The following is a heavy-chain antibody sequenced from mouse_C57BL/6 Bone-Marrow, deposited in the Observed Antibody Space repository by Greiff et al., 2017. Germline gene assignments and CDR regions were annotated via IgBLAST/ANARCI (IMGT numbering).Heavy chain of an antibody. CDR1: GYTFTSYW. Sequence: QVQLQQSGAELVMPGASVKLSCKASGYTFTSYWMHWVKQRPGQGLEWIGEIDPSDSYTNYNQKFKGKSTLTVDKSSSTAYMQLSSLTSEDSAVYYCARDKGFAYWGQGTLVTVSA. CDR2: IDPSDSYT. J-gene: IGHJ3*01. V-gene: IGHV1-69*01. CDR3: ARDKGFAY.